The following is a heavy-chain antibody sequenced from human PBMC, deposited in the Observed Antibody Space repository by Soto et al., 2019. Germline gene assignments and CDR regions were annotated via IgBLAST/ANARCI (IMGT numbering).Heavy chain of an antibody. CDR1: GYTFTSYG. J-gene: IGHJ4*02. D-gene: IGHD4-17*01. CDR3: ARLHGDHFDY. CDR2: ICPYNGNT. V-gene: IGHV1-18*01. Sequence: QVQLVQSGAEVKKPGASVKVSCKASGYTFTSYGISWVRQAPGQGLAWMGWICPYNGNTNDAQKLQGRVTKTTDPSTSTAYMELRSLRPHDTAVYFCARLHGDHFDYLGQGTLVTVSS.